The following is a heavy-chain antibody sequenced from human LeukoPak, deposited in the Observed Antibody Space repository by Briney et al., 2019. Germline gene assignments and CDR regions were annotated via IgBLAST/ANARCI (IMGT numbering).Heavy chain of an antibody. J-gene: IGHJ4*02. V-gene: IGHV3-7*01. D-gene: IGHD2-21*02. Sequence: GRSLRLSCAASGFTFSSYGMHWVRQAPGKGLEWVANIQEDGKQENYVDSVRGRFTISRDNAKNSIYLQMNSLRVEDTAVYYCAKDIVGGGDDYWGQGTLVIVSS. CDR2: IQEDGKQE. CDR3: AKDIVGGGDDY. CDR1: GFTFSSYG.